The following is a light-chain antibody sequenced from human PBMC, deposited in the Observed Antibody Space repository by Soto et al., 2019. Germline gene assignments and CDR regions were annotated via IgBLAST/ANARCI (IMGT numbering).Light chain of an antibody. J-gene: IGKJ1*01. Sequence: EIVLTQSPGTLSLSPGERATLSCRASQSVSSSYLAWYQQKPGQAPRLLIYGASSRATGIPDRFSGSGSGTAFTLTIRRLEPEDFAVYYCQQYGSSPPWTFGQGTKVDIK. CDR3: QQYGSSPPWT. CDR2: GAS. CDR1: QSVSSSY. V-gene: IGKV3-20*01.